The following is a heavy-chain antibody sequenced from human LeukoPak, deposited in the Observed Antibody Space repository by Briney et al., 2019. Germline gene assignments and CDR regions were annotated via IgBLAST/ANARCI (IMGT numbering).Heavy chain of an antibody. CDR1: GFTFYGNW. Sequence: GGSLRLSCAVSGFTFYGNWVLWMRQAPGKGLVWVSRINSGGSSTSSADSVEGRFTISRDNTKNTLHLQMNSLRAEDTAVYYCSRGTLGYGCDAFEIAGQGTMATVST. J-gene: IGHJ3*02. D-gene: IGHD3-16*01. CDR3: SRGTLGYGCDAFEI. CDR2: INSGGSST. V-gene: IGHV3-74*01.